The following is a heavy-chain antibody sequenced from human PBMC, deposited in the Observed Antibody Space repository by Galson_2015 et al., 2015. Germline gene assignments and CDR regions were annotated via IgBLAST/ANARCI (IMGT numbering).Heavy chain of an antibody. Sequence: SLRLSCAASGFTFSDYYMSWIRQAPGKGLEWISYISNSVGNIYYADSVEGRVTISRDNAKNSLFLQMNSLRAEDTAVYYCARILDNCSGFIGDSCYSLYPYYMDVWGKGTTVTVSS. V-gene: IGHV3-11*01. CDR1: GFTFSDYY. CDR3: ARILDNCSGFIGDSCYSLYPYYMDV. D-gene: IGHD2-15*01. J-gene: IGHJ6*03. CDR2: ISNSVGNI.